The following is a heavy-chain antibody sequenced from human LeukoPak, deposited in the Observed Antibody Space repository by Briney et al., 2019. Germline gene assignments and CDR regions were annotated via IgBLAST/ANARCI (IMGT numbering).Heavy chain of an antibody. CDR2: ISSSSSYI. Sequence: GGSLRLSCAASGFTFSSYAMSWVRQAPGKGLEWVSSISSSSSYIYYADSVKGRFTISRDNAKNSLYLQMNSLRAEDTAVYYCAKGATISTTGSIAVAGIDYWGQGTLVTVSS. J-gene: IGHJ4*02. CDR1: GFTFSSYA. CDR3: AKGATISTTGSIAVAGIDY. D-gene: IGHD6-19*01. V-gene: IGHV3-21*04.